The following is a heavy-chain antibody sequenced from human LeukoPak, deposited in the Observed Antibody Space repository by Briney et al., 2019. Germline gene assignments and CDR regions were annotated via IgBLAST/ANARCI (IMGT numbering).Heavy chain of an antibody. Sequence: GGSLRLSCAASGFTFSSSAMSWVRQAPGKGLEWVSSISGSGSGGSTYYADSVKGRFTISRDNSKNTLYLQMNSLRAEDTAVYYCARAGATAHYYYYYYMDVWGKGTTVTVSS. J-gene: IGHJ6*03. CDR2: ISGSGSGGST. CDR1: GFTFSSSA. D-gene: IGHD3-10*01. V-gene: IGHV3-23*01. CDR3: ARAGATAHYYYYYYMDV.